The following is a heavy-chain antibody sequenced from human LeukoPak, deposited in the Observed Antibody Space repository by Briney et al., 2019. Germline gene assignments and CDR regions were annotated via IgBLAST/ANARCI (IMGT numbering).Heavy chain of an antibody. Sequence: PGGSLRLSCAGSGFTFSMNWVRQAPGKGLEWVSSITSSSSYIYYADSVKGRFTISRDNAKKSVYLQMNSLRAEDTAVYYCARGSTYSSGWYTGFDYWGQRTLVTVSS. CDR1: GFTFS. CDR2: ITSSSSYI. CDR3: ARGSTYSSGWYTGFDY. J-gene: IGHJ4*02. V-gene: IGHV3-21*01. D-gene: IGHD6-19*01.